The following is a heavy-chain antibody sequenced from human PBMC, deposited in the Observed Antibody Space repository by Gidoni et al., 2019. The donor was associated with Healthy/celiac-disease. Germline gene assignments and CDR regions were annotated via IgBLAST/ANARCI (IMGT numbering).Heavy chain of an antibody. D-gene: IGHD2-2*01. V-gene: IGHV3-30-3*01. Sequence: QVQLVESGGGVVQPGRSLRLSCAASGFTFSSYAMHWVRQAPGKGLEWVAVISNDGSNKYYADSVKGRFTISRDNSKNTLYLQMNSLRAEDTAVYYCARGGGSRCFDYWGQGTLVTVSS. CDR2: ISNDGSNK. J-gene: IGHJ4*02. CDR1: GFTFSSYA. CDR3: ARGGGSRCFDY.